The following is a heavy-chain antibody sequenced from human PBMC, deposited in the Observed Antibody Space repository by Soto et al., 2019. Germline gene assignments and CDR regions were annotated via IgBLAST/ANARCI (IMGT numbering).Heavy chain of an antibody. CDR2: ISGSGGST. Sequence: GGSLRLSCAASGFTFSSYAMSWVRQAPGKGLEWVSAISGSGGSTYYADSVKGRFTISRDTSKNTLYLQMNSLRAEDTAVYYCAKYWGYDFWSGYIDYWGQGTLVTVAS. V-gene: IGHV3-23*01. J-gene: IGHJ4*02. CDR3: AKYWGYDFWSGYIDY. D-gene: IGHD3-3*01. CDR1: GFTFSSYA.